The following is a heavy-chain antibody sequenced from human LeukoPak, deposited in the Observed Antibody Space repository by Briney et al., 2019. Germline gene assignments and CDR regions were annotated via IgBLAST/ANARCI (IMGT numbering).Heavy chain of an antibody. CDR2: INPNSAGT. D-gene: IGHD4-11*01. Sequence: ASVKVSCKASGYAFTGYYIHWVRQAPGQGLEWMGWINPNSAGTNYAQKFQGRVTMTRDTSISTAYMELSSLRSDDTAVYYCGRDATARDYSNSDYWGQGTLVTVSS. CDR1: GYAFTGYY. J-gene: IGHJ4*02. CDR3: GRDATARDYSNSDY. V-gene: IGHV1-2*02.